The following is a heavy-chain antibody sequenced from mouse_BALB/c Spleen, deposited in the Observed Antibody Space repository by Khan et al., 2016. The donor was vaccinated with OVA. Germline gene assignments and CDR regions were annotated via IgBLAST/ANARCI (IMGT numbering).Heavy chain of an antibody. J-gene: IGHJ3*01. CDR1: GYTFTSYW. D-gene: IGHD2-4*01. CDR3: ARTRGDYDSAWFAY. CDR2: IYPGDGDT. Sequence: QVQLKQSGAELARPGASVKLSCKASGYTFTSYWMQWVKQRPGQGLEWIGAIYPGDGDTRYTQKFKGKATLTADKSSSTAYMQLSSLASEDSAVYYCARTRGDYDSAWFAYWGQGTLVTVSA. V-gene: IGHV1-87*01.